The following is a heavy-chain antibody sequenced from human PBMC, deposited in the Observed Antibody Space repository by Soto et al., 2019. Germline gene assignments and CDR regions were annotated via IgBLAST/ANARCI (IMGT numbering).Heavy chain of an antibody. CDR1: GYSFTSYW. Sequence: GGSLKISCKGSGYSFTSYWIGWVRQMPGKGLEWRGIIYPGESDTRYRPSFQGQVTISAEKSISTAYLQWRSLKASATAIYDCARAEVATILCYYWGQGTLVTVSS. J-gene: IGHJ4*02. V-gene: IGHV5-51*01. CDR3: ARAEVATILCYY. CDR2: IYPGESDT. D-gene: IGHD5-12*01.